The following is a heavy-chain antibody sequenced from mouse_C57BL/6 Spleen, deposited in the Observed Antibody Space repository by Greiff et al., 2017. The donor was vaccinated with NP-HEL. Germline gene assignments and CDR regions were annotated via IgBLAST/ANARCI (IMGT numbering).Heavy chain of an antibody. CDR2: ISYDGSN. Sequence: DVQLQESGPGLVKPSQSLSLTCSVTGYSITSGYYWNWIRQFPGNKLEWMGYISYDGSNNYNPSLKNRISITRDTSKNQFFLKLNSVTTEDTATYYCARAYYDYDEGYFDVWGTGTTVTVSS. CDR1: GYSITSGYY. V-gene: IGHV3-6*01. D-gene: IGHD2-4*01. J-gene: IGHJ1*03. CDR3: ARAYYDYDEGYFDV.